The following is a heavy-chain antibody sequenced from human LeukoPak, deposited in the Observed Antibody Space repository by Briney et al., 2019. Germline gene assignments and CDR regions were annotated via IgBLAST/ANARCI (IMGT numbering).Heavy chain of an antibody. CDR3: ARDEGSYFDY. CDR1: GFTFSSYA. V-gene: IGHV3-30-3*01. D-gene: IGHD3-10*01. CDR2: ISYDGSNK. J-gene: IGHJ4*02. Sequence: GGSLRLSCAASGFTFSSYAMHWVRQAPGKGLEWVAVISYDGSNKYYADSVKGRFTISRDNSKNTLYLQMNSLRAEDTAVYYCARDEGSYFDYWGQGTLVTVSS.